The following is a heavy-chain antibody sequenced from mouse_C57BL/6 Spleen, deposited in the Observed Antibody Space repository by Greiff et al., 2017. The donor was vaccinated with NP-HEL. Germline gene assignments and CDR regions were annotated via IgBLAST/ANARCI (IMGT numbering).Heavy chain of an antibody. D-gene: IGHD2-4*01. Sequence: QVQLKQSGAELMKPGASVKLSCKATGYTFTGYWIEWVKQRPGHGLEWIGEILPGSGSTNYNEKFKGKATFTADTSSNTAYMQLSSLTTEDSAIYYCARGSFYYDYDPCFDYWGQGTTLTVSS. CDR1: GYTFTGYW. CDR2: ILPGSGST. CDR3: ARGSFYYDYDPCFDY. V-gene: IGHV1-9*01. J-gene: IGHJ2*01.